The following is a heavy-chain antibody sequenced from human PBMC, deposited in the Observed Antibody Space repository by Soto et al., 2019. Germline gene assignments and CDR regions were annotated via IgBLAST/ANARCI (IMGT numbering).Heavy chain of an antibody. CDR3: ARDQGVAAAGITWFDP. CDR2: IHSSGST. CDR1: GASMNSYH. J-gene: IGHJ5*02. V-gene: IGHV4-4*07. Sequence: SETLSLTCTVSGASMNSYHWSWIRQPAGKGLEWIGHIHSSGSTNYNPSLKSRVTMSVDTSKNQFSLRLMSLTAADTAVYYRARDQGVAAAGITWFDPWGQGSLVTVSS. D-gene: IGHD6-13*01.